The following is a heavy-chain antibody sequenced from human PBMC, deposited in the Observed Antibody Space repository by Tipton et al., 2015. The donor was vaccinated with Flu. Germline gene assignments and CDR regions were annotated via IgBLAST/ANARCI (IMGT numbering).Heavy chain of an antibody. Sequence: LRLSCTVSGGSISSGDYYWSWIRQPPGKGLEWIGYIYYSGSTYYNPSLKSRVTISVDTSKNQFSLKLSSVTAADTAVYYCARAHVVRGSYYYYYYGMDVWGQGTPVTVSS. CDR1: GGSISSGDYY. CDR2: IYYSGST. CDR3: ARAHVVRGSYYYYYYGMDV. D-gene: IGHD2-21*01. V-gene: IGHV4-30-4*01. J-gene: IGHJ6*02.